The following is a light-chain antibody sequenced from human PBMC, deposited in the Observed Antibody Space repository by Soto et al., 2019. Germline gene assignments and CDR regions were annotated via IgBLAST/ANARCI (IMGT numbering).Light chain of an antibody. J-gene: IGKJ1*01. CDR3: QQCFWHWT. CDR1: QSIGGF. CDR2: AAS. V-gene: IGKV1-39*01. Sequence: DIQMTQSPSSLSVSVGDRVTITCRASQSIGGFLNWYQQKLGKAPKLLIYAASSLQSGVPSRFSGSGSGTDFTLTISSLQPEDFATYYCQQCFWHWTFGQGTKVDIK.